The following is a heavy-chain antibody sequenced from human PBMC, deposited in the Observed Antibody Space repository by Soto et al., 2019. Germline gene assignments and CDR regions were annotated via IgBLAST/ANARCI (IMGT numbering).Heavy chain of an antibody. CDR1: GYTFTDYY. CDR3: VSDRGGYSDYDGDWYFEL. Sequence: QVQLVQSGAEVKKPGASVKISCKASGYTFTDYYMHWVRQAPGQGLEGMGWINPNSGSTNYAQKFRGWVTMTRDTSISTAYVELNRLRSDDTAVYFCVSDRGGYSDYDGDWYFELWGLGTLVTVSS. V-gene: IGHV1-2*04. J-gene: IGHJ2*01. D-gene: IGHD4-17*01. CDR2: INPNSGST.